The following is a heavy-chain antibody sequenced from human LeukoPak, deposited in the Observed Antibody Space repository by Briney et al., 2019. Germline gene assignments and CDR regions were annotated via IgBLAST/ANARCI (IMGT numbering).Heavy chain of an antibody. J-gene: IGHJ6*02. Sequence: SETLSLTCTVSDGSINSYYWSWIRQPPGKGLEWIGYIYYSGSTNYNPSLKSRVTISVDTSKNQFSLKLNSVTAADTAVYYCARAIVIPAAMSQYFFYYGMDVWGQGTTVTVSS. CDR3: ARAIVIPAAMSQYFFYYGMDV. V-gene: IGHV4-59*01. CDR1: DGSINSYY. CDR2: IYYSGST. D-gene: IGHD2-2*01.